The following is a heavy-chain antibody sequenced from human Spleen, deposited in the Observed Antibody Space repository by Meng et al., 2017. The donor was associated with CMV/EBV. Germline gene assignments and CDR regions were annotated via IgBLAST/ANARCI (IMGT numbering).Heavy chain of an antibody. CDR3: AKDYRNQDYGEHSIDY. J-gene: IGHJ4*02. CDR2: IRYDGSNK. Sequence: GESLKISCAASGFTLSSYGMHWVRQAPGKGLEWVAFIRYDGSNKYYADSVKGRFTISRDNSKNTLYLQMNSLRAEDTAVYYCAKDYRNQDYGEHSIDYWGQGALVTVSS. CDR1: GFTLSSYG. V-gene: IGHV3-30*02. D-gene: IGHD4-17*01.